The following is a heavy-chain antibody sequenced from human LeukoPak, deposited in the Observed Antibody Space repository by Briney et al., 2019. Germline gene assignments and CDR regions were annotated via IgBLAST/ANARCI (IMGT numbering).Heavy chain of an antibody. CDR2: MNPNSGNT. J-gene: IGHJ4*02. CDR1: GYTFTSYD. V-gene: IGHV1-8*01. Sequence: ASVKVSCNASGYTFTSYDINWVRQATGQGLEWMGWMNPNSGNTGYAQKFQGRVTMTRNTSISTAYMELSSLRSEDTAVYYCAITRTSDSSGAYYFDYWGQGTLVTVSS. D-gene: IGHD3-22*01. CDR3: AITRTSDSSGAYYFDY.